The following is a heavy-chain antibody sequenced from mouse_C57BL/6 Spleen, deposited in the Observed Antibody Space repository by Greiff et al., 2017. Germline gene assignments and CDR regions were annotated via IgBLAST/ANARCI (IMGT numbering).Heavy chain of an antibody. CDR1: GYTFTDYY. D-gene: IGHD1-1*01. Sequence: VQLQQSGPVLVKPGASVKMSCKASGYTFTDYYMNWVKQSHGKSLEWIGVINPYNGGTSYNQKFKGKATLTVDKSSSTAYMELNSLTSEDSAVYYCARAVDLRGAMDYWGQGTSVTVSS. CDR2: INPYNGGT. CDR3: ARAVDLRGAMDY. V-gene: IGHV1-19*01. J-gene: IGHJ4*01.